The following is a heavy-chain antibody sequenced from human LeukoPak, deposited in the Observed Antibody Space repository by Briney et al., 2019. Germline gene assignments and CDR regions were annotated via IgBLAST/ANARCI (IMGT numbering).Heavy chain of an antibody. V-gene: IGHV3-48*02. Sequence: LPGGSLRLSCAASGFTFSSYSMTWVRQAPGKGLEWVSYISSSSSTIYYAYSVKGRFTISRDNAKNSLYLQMNSLRDEDTAVYYCARGPSGWYGGDWFDPWGQGTMVTVSS. CDR3: ARGPSGWYGGDWFDP. CDR2: ISSSSSTI. D-gene: IGHD6-19*01. J-gene: IGHJ5*02. CDR1: GFTFSSYS.